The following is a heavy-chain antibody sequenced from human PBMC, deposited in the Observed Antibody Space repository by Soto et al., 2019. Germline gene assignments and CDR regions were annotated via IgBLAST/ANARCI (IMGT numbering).Heavy chain of an antibody. Sequence: ASVKVSCKASGYTFTSYAMHWVRQAPGQRLEWMGWINAGNGNTKYSQKLQGRVTITRDTSASTAYMELSSLRSEDTAVYYCARDPDPTTVVTQDSNYYYYYGMDVWGQGTTVTVSS. J-gene: IGHJ6*02. CDR3: ARDPDPTTVVTQDSNYYYYYGMDV. V-gene: IGHV1-3*01. D-gene: IGHD4-17*01. CDR1: GYTFTSYA. CDR2: INAGNGNT.